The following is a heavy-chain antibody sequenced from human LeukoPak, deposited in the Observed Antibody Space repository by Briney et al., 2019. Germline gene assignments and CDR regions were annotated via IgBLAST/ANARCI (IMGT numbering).Heavy chain of an antibody. Sequence: GGSLRLPCAASGFTFSSYGMSWVRQAPGKGLEWVSAISGSGGSTYYADSVKGRFTISRDNSKNTLYLQMNSLRAEDTAVYYCAKEGYSGSYFDYWGQGTLVTVSS. D-gene: IGHD1-26*01. CDR2: ISGSGGST. CDR1: GFTFSSYG. V-gene: IGHV3-23*01. J-gene: IGHJ4*02. CDR3: AKEGYSGSYFDY.